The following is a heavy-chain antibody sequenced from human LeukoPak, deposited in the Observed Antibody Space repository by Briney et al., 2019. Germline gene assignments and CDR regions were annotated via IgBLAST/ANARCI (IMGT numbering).Heavy chain of an antibody. Sequence: GGSLRLSCAASGFTFSSYGMHWVRQAPGKGLEWVAFIRYDGSNKYYADSVKGRFTISRDNSKNTLYLQMNSLRAEDTAVYYCARDHVVDGLVFDYWGQGALVTVSS. V-gene: IGHV3-30*02. CDR2: IRYDGSNK. J-gene: IGHJ4*02. CDR1: GFTFSSYG. D-gene: IGHD2-15*01. CDR3: ARDHVVDGLVFDY.